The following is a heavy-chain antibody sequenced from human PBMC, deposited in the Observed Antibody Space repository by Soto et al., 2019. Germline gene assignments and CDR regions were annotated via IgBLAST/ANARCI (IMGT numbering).Heavy chain of an antibody. CDR3: ARDRVVYCSNGICLVAFDI. D-gene: IGHD2-8*01. CDR2: LSSRGFST. V-gene: IGHV3-23*01. CDR1: GFTFNDYA. Sequence: EVQLLESGGDLVQPGGSLRLSCAASGFTFNDYALTWVRQVPGKGLEWVSSLSSRGFSTHYAESVKGRFTISRDNIKNTVYLQMNSLRAKDTAVYYCARDRVVYCSNGICLVAFDIWGQGTLVTVSS. J-gene: IGHJ3*02.